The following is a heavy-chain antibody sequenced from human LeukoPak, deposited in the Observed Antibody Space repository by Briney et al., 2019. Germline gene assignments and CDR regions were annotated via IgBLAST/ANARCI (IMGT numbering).Heavy chain of an antibody. V-gene: IGHV3-48*04. CDR3: GWGRTAGY. Sequence: GGSLRLSCAASGFAFSSFSMNWVRQAPGKGLEWLSHISSSGSTIYYADSVKGRFTISRDNAENSLYLQMNSLRAEDTAVYYCGWGRTAGYWGQGTLVTVSS. CDR2: ISSSGSTI. D-gene: IGHD2-8*02. CDR1: GFAFSSFS. J-gene: IGHJ4*02.